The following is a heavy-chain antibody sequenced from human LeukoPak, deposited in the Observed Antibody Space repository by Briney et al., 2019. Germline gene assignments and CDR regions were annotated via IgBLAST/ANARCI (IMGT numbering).Heavy chain of an antibody. CDR1: GGSFSGYY. CDR3: ARALGEGQLVLIKRHAFDI. V-gene: IGHV4-34*01. J-gene: IGHJ3*02. CDR2: INHSGST. D-gene: IGHD6-6*01. Sequence: SETLSLTCAVYGGSFSGYYWSWIRQPPGKGLEWIGEINHSGSTNYNPSLKSRVTISVDTSKNQFSLKLSSVTAADTAVYYCARALGEGQLVLIKRHAFDIWGQGTMVTVSS.